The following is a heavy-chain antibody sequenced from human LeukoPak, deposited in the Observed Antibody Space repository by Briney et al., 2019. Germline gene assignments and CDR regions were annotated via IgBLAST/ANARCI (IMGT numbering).Heavy chain of an antibody. D-gene: IGHD2-2*01. CDR3: ARAPLRADIVVVPAATPYYYYYGMDV. CDR2: IIPIFGTA. CDR1: GGTFSSYA. V-gene: IGHV1-69*01. Sequence: AASVKVSCKASGGTFSSYAISWVRQAPGQGLEWMGGIIPIFGTANYAQKFQGRVTITADESTSTAYMELSSLRSEDTAVYYCARAPLRADIVVVPAATPYYYYYGMDVWGKGTTVTVSS. J-gene: IGHJ6*04.